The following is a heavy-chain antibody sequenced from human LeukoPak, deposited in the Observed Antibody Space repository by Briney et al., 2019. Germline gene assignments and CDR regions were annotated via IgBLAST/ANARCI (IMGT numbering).Heavy chain of an antibody. D-gene: IGHD1-26*01. Sequence: SETLSLTRTVSGGSISSYYWTWIRQPPGKGLEWIGYIYYSGSTNYNPSLKSRVTISVDTSKNQFSLKLTSVTAADTAVYYCARGVNSGYFDYCGQGTLVTVSS. CDR3: ARGVNSGYFDY. V-gene: IGHV4-59*01. CDR1: GGSISSYY. J-gene: IGHJ4*02. CDR2: IYYSGST.